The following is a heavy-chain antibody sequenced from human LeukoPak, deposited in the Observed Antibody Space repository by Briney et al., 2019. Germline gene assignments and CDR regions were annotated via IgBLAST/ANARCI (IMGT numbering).Heavy chain of an antibody. CDR3: ARGATAGYYYYYMDV. CDR2: IILIFGTA. V-gene: IGHV1-69*05. Sequence: SVKVSCKASGGTFSSYAISWVRQAPGQGLEWMGGIILIFGTANYAQKFQGRVTITTDESTSTAYMELSSLRSEDTAVYYCARGATAGYYYYYMDVWGKGTTVTVSS. D-gene: IGHD5-24*01. J-gene: IGHJ6*03. CDR1: GGTFSSYA.